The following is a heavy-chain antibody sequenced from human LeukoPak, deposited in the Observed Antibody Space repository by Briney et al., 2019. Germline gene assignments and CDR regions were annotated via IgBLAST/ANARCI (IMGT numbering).Heavy chain of an antibody. CDR1: GFTFSSYA. CDR3: AKDTDYGDYAHLGY. J-gene: IGHJ4*02. Sequence: GGSLRLSCAASGFTFSSYAMSWVRQAPGKGLEWVSAISGSGGSTYYADSVKGRFTTSRDNSKNTLYLQMNSLRAEDTAVYYCAKDTDYGDYAHLGYWGQGTLVTVSS. CDR2: ISGSGGST. V-gene: IGHV3-23*01. D-gene: IGHD4-17*01.